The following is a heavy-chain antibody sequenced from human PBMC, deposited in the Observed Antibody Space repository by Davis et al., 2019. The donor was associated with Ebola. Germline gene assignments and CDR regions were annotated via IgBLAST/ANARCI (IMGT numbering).Heavy chain of an antibody. V-gene: IGHV4-39*01. Sequence: SETLSLTCTVSGGSISSSSYYWGWIRQPPGKGLEWIGSIYYSGSTYYNPSLKSRVTISVDTSKNQFSLKLSSVTAADTAVYYCAGLLGGSGWYVEAFDIWGQGTMVTVSS. CDR1: GGSISSSSYY. CDR3: AGLLGGSGWYVEAFDI. D-gene: IGHD6-19*01. CDR2: IYYSGST. J-gene: IGHJ3*02.